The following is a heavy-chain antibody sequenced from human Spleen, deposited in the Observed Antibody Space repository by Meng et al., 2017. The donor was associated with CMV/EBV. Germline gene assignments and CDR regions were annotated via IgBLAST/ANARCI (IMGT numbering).Heavy chain of an antibody. CDR3: ARDSPRRGRDIVATSYYYGMDV. Sequence: ASVKVSCKASGYTFTSYDISWVRQAPGQGLEWMGWISAYNGNTNYAQNLQGRVTMTTDTSTSTAYMELRSLRSDDTAVYYCARDSPRRGRDIVATSYYYGMDVWGQGTTVTVSS. V-gene: IGHV1-18*01. D-gene: IGHD5-12*01. CDR2: ISAYNGNT. J-gene: IGHJ6*02. CDR1: GYTFTSYD.